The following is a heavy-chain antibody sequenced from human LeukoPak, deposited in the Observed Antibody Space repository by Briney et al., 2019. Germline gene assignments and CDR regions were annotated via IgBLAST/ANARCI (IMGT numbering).Heavy chain of an antibody. CDR2: IWYDGSNK. CDR1: GFTFSSYG. D-gene: IGHD2-8*01. CDR3: TRSSNGDY. Sequence: PGRSLRLSCAASGFTFSSYGMHWVRQAPGKGLEWVAVIWYDGSNKYYADSVEGRFTISRDNSKNTLYLQMNSLRAGDTAVYYCTRSSNGDYWGQGTLVTVSS. V-gene: IGHV3-33*01. J-gene: IGHJ4*02.